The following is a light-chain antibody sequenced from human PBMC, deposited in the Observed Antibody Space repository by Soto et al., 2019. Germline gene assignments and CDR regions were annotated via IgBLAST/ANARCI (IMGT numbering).Light chain of an antibody. V-gene: IGKV1-5*03. CDR2: KAS. Sequence: DIQMTQSPSTLSASVADRVTITCRASQSISSWLAWYQQKPGKAPKLLIYKASSLESGVPSRFSGSGSGTEFTLTISSLQPDDFATYYCQQHNSYPYTFGQGTKLEIK. CDR3: QQHNSYPYT. CDR1: QSISSW. J-gene: IGKJ2*01.